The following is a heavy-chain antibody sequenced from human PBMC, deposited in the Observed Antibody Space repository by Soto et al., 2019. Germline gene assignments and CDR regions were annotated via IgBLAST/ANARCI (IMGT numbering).Heavy chain of an antibody. CDR1: GTSISSYY. Sequence: SGTLSLTCTVSGTSISSYYWSWIRQPPGKGLEWIANIHYSGTTNYNPSLASRVTLSVDTSKNQFSLKMTSVTAADRAMYFCARYNSYAIDYWGRVTSVTVCS. V-gene: IGHV4-59*01. J-gene: IGHJ4*02. CDR3: ARYNSYAIDY. D-gene: IGHD2-8*01. CDR2: IHYSGTT.